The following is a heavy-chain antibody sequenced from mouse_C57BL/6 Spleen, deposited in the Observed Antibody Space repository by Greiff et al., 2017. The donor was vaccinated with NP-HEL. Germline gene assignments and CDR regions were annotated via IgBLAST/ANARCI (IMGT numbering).Heavy chain of an antibody. CDR3: AREGGKNYGNFFDY. D-gene: IGHD2-1*01. J-gene: IGHJ2*01. CDR2: ISYDGSN. V-gene: IGHV3-6*01. Sequence: ESGPGLVKPSQSLSLTCSVTGYSITSGYYWNWIRQFPGNKLEWMGYISYDGSNNYNPSLKNRISITRDTSKNQFFLKLNSVTTEDTATYYCAREGGKNYGNFFDYWGQGTTLTVSS. CDR1: GYSITSGYY.